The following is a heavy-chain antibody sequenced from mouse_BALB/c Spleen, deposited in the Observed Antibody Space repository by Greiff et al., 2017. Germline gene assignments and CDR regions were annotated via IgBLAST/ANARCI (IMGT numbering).Heavy chain of an antibody. D-gene: IGHD1-2*01. V-gene: IGHV1-87*01. CDR3: ARYVTTATRGFAY. CDR1: GYTFTSYW. J-gene: IGHJ3*01. Sequence: VQLQQSGAELARPGASVKLSCKASGYTFTSYWMPWVKQRPGQGLEWIGAIYPGDGDTRYTQKFKGKATLTADKSSSTAYMQLSSLASEDSAVYYCARYVTTATRGFAYWGQGTLVTVSA. CDR2: IYPGDGDT.